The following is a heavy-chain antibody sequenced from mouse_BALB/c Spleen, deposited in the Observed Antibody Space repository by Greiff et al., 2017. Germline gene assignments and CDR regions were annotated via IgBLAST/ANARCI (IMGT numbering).Heavy chain of an antibody. CDR3: ARWGLFYAMDY. CDR1: GFTFSSYT. V-gene: IGHV5-9*03. CDR2: ISSGGGNT. D-gene: IGHD3-3*01. Sequence: EVKLVESGGGLVKPGGSLKLSCAASGFTFSSYTMSWVRQTPEKRLEWVATISSGGGNTYYPDSVKGRFTISRDNAKNNLYLQMSSLRSEDTALYYCARWGLFYAMDYWGQGTSVTVSS. J-gene: IGHJ4*01.